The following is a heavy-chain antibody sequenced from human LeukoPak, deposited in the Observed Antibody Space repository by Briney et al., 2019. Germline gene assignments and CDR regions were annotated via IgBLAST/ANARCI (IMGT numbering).Heavy chain of an antibody. V-gene: IGHV3-48*03. J-gene: IGHJ5*01. CDR3: ARTAAGERFDS. CDR1: GFPFSGYE. Sequence: GGSLRLSCAASGFPFSGYEMNWVRQAPEKGLEWVSYISSRGTTIYYAESVKGRFIISRDNAKNSLYLQMNSLRAEDTALYYCARTAAGERFDSWGQGTLVTVSA. CDR2: ISSRGTTI. D-gene: IGHD6-25*01.